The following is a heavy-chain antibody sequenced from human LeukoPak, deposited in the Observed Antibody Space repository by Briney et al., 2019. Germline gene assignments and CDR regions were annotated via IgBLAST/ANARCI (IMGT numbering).Heavy chain of an antibody. Sequence: GGSLRLSCAASGFTSSNHGMHWVRQAPGKGLEWVAVISYDGSNKFYADSVKGRFTISRDNSKNTLYLQMNSLRAEDTAVYYCVLGHYGGLFDNWGQGTLVTVSS. CDR2: ISYDGSNK. V-gene: IGHV3-30*03. D-gene: IGHD4-23*01. CDR1: GFTSSNHG. CDR3: VLGHYGGLFDN. J-gene: IGHJ4*02.